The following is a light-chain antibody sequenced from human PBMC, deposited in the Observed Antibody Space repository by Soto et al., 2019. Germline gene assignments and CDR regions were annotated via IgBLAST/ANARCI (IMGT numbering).Light chain of an antibody. J-gene: IGKJ1*01. V-gene: IGKV1-5*01. CDR3: QQYESYPIP. Sequence: IHILLNPTTLSASVGDRVTITCRASQSISSWLAWYQQKPGKAPKLLIYDASSLESGVPSRFSGSGSGTEFTLTISSLQPDDFATYCCQQYESYPIPFGQGTKV. CDR1: QSISSW. CDR2: DAS.